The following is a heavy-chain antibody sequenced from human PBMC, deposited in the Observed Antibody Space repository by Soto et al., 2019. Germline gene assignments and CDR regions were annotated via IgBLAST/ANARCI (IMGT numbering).Heavy chain of an antibody. CDR3: ARVSATVLLRGVIIN. CDR1: GASISSDNW. J-gene: IGHJ4*02. D-gene: IGHD3-10*01. V-gene: IGHV4-4*02. CDR2: IYHSGGT. Sequence: SETLSLTCDVSGASISSDNWWGWVRQPPGKGLEWIGEIYHSGGTNYNPSLKSRVTISVDKSKNQFPLKLTSVTAADTAIYYCARVSATVLLRGVIINWGRGTLVTVS.